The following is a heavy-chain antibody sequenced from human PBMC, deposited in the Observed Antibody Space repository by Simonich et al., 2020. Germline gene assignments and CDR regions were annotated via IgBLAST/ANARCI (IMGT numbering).Heavy chain of an antibody. D-gene: IGHD6-19*01. CDR3: ARRVLQRGWADY. V-gene: IGHV5-51*01. J-gene: IGHJ4*02. Sequence: EVQLVQSGAEVKKPGESLKISCKVSGYSITSYWIGWVRQVPGKGLEWLENIYPGDTETRYTPTFQGQVTISADKSISTAYLQWSSPKAADTAMYYCARRVLQRGWADYWGQGTLVTVSS. CDR1: GYSITSYW. CDR2: IYPGDTET.